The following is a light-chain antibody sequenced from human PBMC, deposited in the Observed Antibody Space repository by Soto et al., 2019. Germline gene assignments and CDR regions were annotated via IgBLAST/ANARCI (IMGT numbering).Light chain of an antibody. J-gene: IGKJ1*01. CDR3: QQTDTTPRT. Sequence: IQMTQSPSSLSASIGDRVTITCRASRGINTHVNWYQHNPGKAPKLLIFSASNLPGGVPSRFSGTGSGTDFTFTISSLLPEDFATYYCQQTDTTPRTFGQGTKVDI. CDR2: SAS. V-gene: IGKV1-39*01. CDR1: RGINTH.